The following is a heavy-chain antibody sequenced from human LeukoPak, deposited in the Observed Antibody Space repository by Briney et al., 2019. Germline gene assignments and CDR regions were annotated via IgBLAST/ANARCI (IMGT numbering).Heavy chain of an antibody. CDR2: TYYRSKWYN. CDR3: ARETSFRYYDFWSGWDY. V-gene: IGHV6-1*01. J-gene: IGHJ4*02. Sequence: SPTLSLTCAISGDSVSSNSAAWNWIRQSPSRGLEWLGRTYYRSKWYNDYAVSVKSRITINPDTSKNQFSVQLNSVTPEDTAVYYCARETSFRYYDFWSGWDYWGQGILSPSPQ. CDR1: GDSVSSNSAA. D-gene: IGHD3-3*01.